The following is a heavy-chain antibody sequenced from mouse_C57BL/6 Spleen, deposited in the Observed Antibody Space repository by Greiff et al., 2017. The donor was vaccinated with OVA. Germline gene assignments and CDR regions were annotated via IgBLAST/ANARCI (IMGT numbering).Heavy chain of an antibody. D-gene: IGHD2-5*01. V-gene: IGHV5-9*01. J-gene: IGHJ2*01. Sequence: EVQGVESGGVLVKPGGSLKLSCAASGFTFSSYTMSWVRQTPEKRLEWVATISGGGGNTYYPDSVKGRFTISRDNAKNTLYLQMSSLRSEDTALYYCARHAYYSNYFDYWGQGTTLTVSS. CDR2: ISGGGGNT. CDR1: GFTFSSYT. CDR3: ARHAYYSNYFDY.